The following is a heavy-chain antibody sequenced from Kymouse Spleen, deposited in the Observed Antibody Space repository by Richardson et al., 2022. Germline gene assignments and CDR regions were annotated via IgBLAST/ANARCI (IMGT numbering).Heavy chain of an antibody. CDR1: GGSFSGYY. J-gene: IGHJ4*02. Sequence: QVQLQQWGAGLLKPSETLSLTCAVYGGSFSGYYWSWIRQPPGKGLEWIGEINHSGSTNYNPSLKSRVTISVDTSKNQFSLKLSSVTAADTAVYYCARDSSSWSLDYWGQGTLVTVSS. D-gene: IGHD6-13*01. V-gene: IGHV4-34*01. CDR3: ARDSSSWSLDY. CDR2: INHSGST.